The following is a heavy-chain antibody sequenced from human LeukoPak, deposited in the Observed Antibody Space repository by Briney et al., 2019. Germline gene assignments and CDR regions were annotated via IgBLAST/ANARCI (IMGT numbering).Heavy chain of an antibody. J-gene: IGHJ4*02. CDR3: AKGSIVEIDY. CDR2: ISYDGSNK. Sequence: PGGSLRLSCAASGFTFSSYGMHWVRQAPGKGLEWVAVISYDGSNKYYADSVKGRFTISRDNSKNTLYLQMNSLRAEDTAVYYCAKGSIVEIDYWGQGTLVTVSS. D-gene: IGHD3-22*01. CDR1: GFTFSSYG. V-gene: IGHV3-30*18.